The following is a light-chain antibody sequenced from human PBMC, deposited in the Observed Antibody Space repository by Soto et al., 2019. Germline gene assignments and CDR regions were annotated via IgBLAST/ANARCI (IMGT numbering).Light chain of an antibody. J-gene: IGLJ3*02. CDR2: GNS. Sequence: QSVLTQPPSVSGAPGQRVTLSCTGSSSNIGAGYDVHWYQQLPGTAPKLLIYGNSNRPSGVPDRFSGSKSGTSASLAITGLGAEDEADYDCQSYDSSLGGWVFGGGTQVTVL. CDR3: QSYDSSLGGWV. CDR1: SSNIGAGYD. V-gene: IGLV1-40*01.